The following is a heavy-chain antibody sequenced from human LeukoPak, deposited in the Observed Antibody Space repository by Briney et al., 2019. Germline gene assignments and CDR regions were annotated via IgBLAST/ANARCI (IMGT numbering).Heavy chain of an antibody. CDR3: ARGAASGYHNYFDY. Sequence: SETLSLTCTVSGGSISSYYWSWIRQPPGKGLEWIGYIYYSGSTNYNPSLKSRVTISVDTSKNQFSLKLSSVTAADTAVYYCARGAASGYHNYFDYWGQGTLVTVSS. CDR2: IYYSGST. CDR1: GGSISSYY. D-gene: IGHD3-3*01. J-gene: IGHJ4*02. V-gene: IGHV4-59*01.